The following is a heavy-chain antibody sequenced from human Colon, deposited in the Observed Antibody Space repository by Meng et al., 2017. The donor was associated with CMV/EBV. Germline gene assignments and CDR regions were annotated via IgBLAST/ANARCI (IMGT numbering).Heavy chain of an antibody. Sequence: SVKVSCKTSGYPFTNYDINWVRQATGQGLEWMGWMNPNSGDTGFAQKFQGRITMTRDTSISTAYLELSSLKSEDTALYFCAVIVPATDYSYGTDVWGQGTTVTVSS. J-gene: IGHJ6*02. CDR1: GYPFTNYD. V-gene: IGHV1-8*01. CDR2: MNPNSGDT. D-gene: IGHD2-15*01. CDR3: AVIVPATDYSYGTDV.